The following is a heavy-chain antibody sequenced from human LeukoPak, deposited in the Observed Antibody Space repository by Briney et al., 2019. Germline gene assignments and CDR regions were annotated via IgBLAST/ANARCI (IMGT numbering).Heavy chain of an antibody. Sequence: GGSLRLSCAASGFTFSSYAMSWVRQAPGKGLEWVSAISGSGGSTYYADSVKGRFTISRDNSENTLYLQMNSLRAEDTAVYYCAKEYPGCSGGSCYPSYYFDYWGQGTLVTVFS. J-gene: IGHJ4*02. CDR2: ISGSGGST. CDR1: GFTFSSYA. CDR3: AKEYPGCSGGSCYPSYYFDY. D-gene: IGHD2-15*01. V-gene: IGHV3-23*01.